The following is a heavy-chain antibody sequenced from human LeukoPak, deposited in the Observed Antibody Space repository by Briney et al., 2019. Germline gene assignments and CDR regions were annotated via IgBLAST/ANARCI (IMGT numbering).Heavy chain of an antibody. CDR3: ASCRGISSLYMDI. D-gene: IGHD6-13*01. Sequence: PSETLSLTCTVSGGSISSGSYYRSSIRQPAWKGLEWIGRIYTSGSTNYNPSLKSRVTISLDTSKNQFSLKLSSVTAADTAVYYCASCRGISSLYMDIWGKGTTVTVSS. CDR2: IYTSGST. V-gene: IGHV4-61*02. J-gene: IGHJ6*03. CDR1: GGSISSGSYY.